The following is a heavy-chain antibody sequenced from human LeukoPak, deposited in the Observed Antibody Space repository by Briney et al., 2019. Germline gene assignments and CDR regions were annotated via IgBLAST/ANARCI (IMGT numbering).Heavy chain of an antibody. D-gene: IGHD6-19*01. Sequence: PSETLSLTCAVYGGSFSGYYWSWIRQPPGKGLEWIGEINHSGSTNYNPSLKSRVTISVDTSKNQFSLKLSPVTAADTAVYYCARGAGKIDYWGQGTLVTVSS. V-gene: IGHV4-34*01. CDR1: GGSFSGYY. CDR3: ARGAGKIDY. J-gene: IGHJ4*02. CDR2: INHSGST.